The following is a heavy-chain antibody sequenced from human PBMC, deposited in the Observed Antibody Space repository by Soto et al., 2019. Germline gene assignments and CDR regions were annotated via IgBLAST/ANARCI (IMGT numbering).Heavy chain of an antibody. CDR1: GFTFSSHG. V-gene: IGHV3-30*18. CDR2: ISHDGSNK. D-gene: IGHD6-13*01. Sequence: QVQLVESGGGVVQPGRSLRLSCAASGFTFSSHGMHWVRQAPGKGLEWVAVISHDGSNKYYADSVKGRFTISRDNSKNTLYLQMNSLRAEDTAVYYCAKAKYSSSWYSYGMDVW. J-gene: IGHJ6*01. CDR3: AKAKYSSSWYSYGMDV.